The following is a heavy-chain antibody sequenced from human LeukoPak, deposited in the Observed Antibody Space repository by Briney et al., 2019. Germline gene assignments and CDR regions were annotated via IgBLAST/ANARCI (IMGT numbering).Heavy chain of an antibody. J-gene: IGHJ5*02. D-gene: IGHD5-12*01. CDR2: INTDGSST. CDR3: ARDLDGYRSGNGA. CDR1: GFTFSNYW. V-gene: IGHV3-74*01. Sequence: GGSLRLSCAASGFTFSNYWMHWVRHAPGKGLVWVSRINTDGSSTDYADSVKGRFTISRDNAKTTLYLQMNRLRAEDTAVYYCARDLDGYRSGNGAWGQGALVTVSS.